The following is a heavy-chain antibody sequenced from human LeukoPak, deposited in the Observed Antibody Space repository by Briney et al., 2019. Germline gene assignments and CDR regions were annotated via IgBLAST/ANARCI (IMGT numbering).Heavy chain of an antibody. CDR1: GGTLASHY. CDR2: IYYSGSA. Sequence: PSETLSLTCNVSGGTLASHYWSWVRQPPGKRLGWVGYIYYSGSADYNPSLKSRVTISVDTSKNQFSLRLKSVTAADTAVYYCVRHRASYFDYWGQGTLVLVSS. D-gene: IGHD5-24*01. J-gene: IGHJ4*02. CDR3: VRHRASYFDY. V-gene: IGHV4-59*08.